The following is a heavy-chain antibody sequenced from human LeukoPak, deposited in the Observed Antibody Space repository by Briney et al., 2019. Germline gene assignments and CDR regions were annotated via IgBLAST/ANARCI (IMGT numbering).Heavy chain of an antibody. CDR3: ATRKLGNDY. D-gene: IGHD7-27*01. V-gene: IGHV4-59*02. CDR2: IYYTET. J-gene: IGHJ4*02. CDR1: GGSVSNYY. Sequence: SETLSLTCTVSGGSVSNYYWSWIRQSPGKGLEWIGYIYYTETSYNPSLKSRVTISADTSKDQFSLKLYSVTAADTAVYYCATRKLGNDYWGQGTLVSVSS.